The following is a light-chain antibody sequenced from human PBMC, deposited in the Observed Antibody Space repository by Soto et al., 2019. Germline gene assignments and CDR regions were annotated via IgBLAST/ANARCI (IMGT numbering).Light chain of an antibody. Sequence: EIVLTQSPGTLSLSPGERATLSCRASESVSGSYLAWYQQKPGQAPRLLIYGASSRATGIPDRFSGSGSGTDFTLTISRLEPEDFAVYDCQQYGTLWTFGQGTKVEIK. V-gene: IGKV3-20*01. CDR3: QQYGTLWT. CDR1: ESVSGSY. J-gene: IGKJ1*01. CDR2: GAS.